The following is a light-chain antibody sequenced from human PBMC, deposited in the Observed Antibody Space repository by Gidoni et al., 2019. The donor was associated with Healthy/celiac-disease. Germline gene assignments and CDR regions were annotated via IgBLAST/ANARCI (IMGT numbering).Light chain of an antibody. V-gene: IGKV3-15*01. Sequence: EIVMTQAPATLSVSPGERATLACRASQSVSSNLAWYQQKPGQAPRLLIYGASTRATGIPARFSGSGSGTEFPLTISSLQSEDFAVYYCQQYNNWPPRGTFGQXTKLEIK. J-gene: IGKJ2*02. CDR3: QQYNNWPPRGT. CDR2: GAS. CDR1: QSVSSN.